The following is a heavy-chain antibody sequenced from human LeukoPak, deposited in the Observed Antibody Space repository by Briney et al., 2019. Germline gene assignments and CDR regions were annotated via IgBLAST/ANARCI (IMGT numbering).Heavy chain of an antibody. V-gene: IGHV3-20*04. CDR2: INWNGCST. CDR3: AREGGRDDSSGYFFDY. CDR1: GFTFDDYG. Sequence: PGGSLRLSCAASGFTFDDYGMSWVRHAPGKGMEWVSGINWNGCSTGYADSVKGLFTISRDDAKNSLYLQMNSLRAEDTALYYCAREGGRDDSSGYFFDYWGQGTLVTVSS. J-gene: IGHJ4*02. D-gene: IGHD3-22*01.